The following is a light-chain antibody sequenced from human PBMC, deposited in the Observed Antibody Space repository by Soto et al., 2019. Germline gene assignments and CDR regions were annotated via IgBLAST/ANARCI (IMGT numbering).Light chain of an antibody. Sequence: EIVLTQSPGTLSLSPGERATLSCRASQSVSSFYLAWYQQKPGQAPRLLIYGASSRATGIPDRFSGSGSGTDFTLTISRLEPEDFAVYYCQQYGSSPGVTFGPGTKVD. CDR2: GAS. CDR1: QSVSSFY. CDR3: QQYGSSPGVT. V-gene: IGKV3-20*01. J-gene: IGKJ3*01.